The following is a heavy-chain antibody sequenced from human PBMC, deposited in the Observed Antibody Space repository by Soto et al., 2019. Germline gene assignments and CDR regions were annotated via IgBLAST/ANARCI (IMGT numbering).Heavy chain of an antibody. J-gene: IGHJ5*02. V-gene: IGHV4-30-2*01. D-gene: IGHD2-21*01. Sequence: QLQLQESGSGLVKPSQTLSLTCAVSGSSISSGGYSWSWIRQPPGKGLEWIGYIYHSGSTYYNPSLTIRVTISVDRSKTHFSLQLSPVTAADTAVYYCARIPSPWGQGTLVTVSS. CDR3: ARIPSP. CDR1: GSSISSGGYS. CDR2: IYHSGST.